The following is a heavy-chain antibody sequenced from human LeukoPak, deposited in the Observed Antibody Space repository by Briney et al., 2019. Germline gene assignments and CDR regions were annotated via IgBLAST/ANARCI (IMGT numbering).Heavy chain of an antibody. J-gene: IGHJ3*02. Sequence: GGSLRLSCAASGFTVSSNYMNWVRQAPGKGLEWVSMIYTGGNTFYTDSVKGRFTISRDNSKNTLDLQMNSLRAEDTAVYYCARGSDTVVDHDAFDIWGQGTMVTVSS. CDR3: ARGSDTVVDHDAFDI. D-gene: IGHD4-23*01. V-gene: IGHV3-66*01. CDR2: IYTGGNT. CDR1: GFTVSSNY.